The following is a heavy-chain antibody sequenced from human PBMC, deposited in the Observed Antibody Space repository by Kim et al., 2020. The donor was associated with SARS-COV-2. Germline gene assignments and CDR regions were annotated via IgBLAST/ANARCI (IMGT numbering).Heavy chain of an antibody. Sequence: SVKVSCKASGGTFSSYAISWVRQAPGQGLEWMGGIIPIFGTANYAQKFQGRVTITADESTSTAYMELSSLRSEDTAVYYCARDGFYDYGDYRYYYGMDVWGQGTTVTVSS. J-gene: IGHJ6*02. V-gene: IGHV1-69*13. D-gene: IGHD4-17*01. CDR2: IIPIFGTA. CDR3: ARDGFYDYGDYRYYYGMDV. CDR1: GGTFSSYA.